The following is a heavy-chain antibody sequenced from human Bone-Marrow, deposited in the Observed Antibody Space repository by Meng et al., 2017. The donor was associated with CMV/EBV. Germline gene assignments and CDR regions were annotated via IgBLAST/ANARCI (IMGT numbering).Heavy chain of an antibody. CDR3: ARANSDSGSYYYYGMDV. CDR2: ISAYNGNT. J-gene: IGHJ6*02. Sequence: ASVKVSCKASGYTFTSYGISWVRQAPGQGLEWMGWISAYNGNTNYAQKLQGRVTMTTDTSTSTAYMELSRLRSDDTAVYYCARANSDSGSYYYYGMDVWGQGTTVTVSS. CDR1: GYTFTSYG. V-gene: IGHV1-18*01. D-gene: IGHD1-26*01.